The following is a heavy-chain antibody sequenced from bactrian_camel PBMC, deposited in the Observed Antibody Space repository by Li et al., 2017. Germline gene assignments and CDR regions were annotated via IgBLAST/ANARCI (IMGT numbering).Heavy chain of an antibody. CDR1: GFIFSGTY. D-gene: IGHD2*01. J-gene: IGHJ4*01. Sequence: HVQLVESGGGLVQPGGSLRLSCAASGFIFSGTYMNWVRQAPGKGLEWVSSISTGGGTAYYTDSVKGRFIISQNNAKNILYLEMNSLKVDDTAVYTCAAEGALNGGICYGNPNYWGQGTQVTVS. V-gene: IGHV3-2*01. CDR2: ISTGGGTA. CDR3: AAEGALNGGICYGNPNY.